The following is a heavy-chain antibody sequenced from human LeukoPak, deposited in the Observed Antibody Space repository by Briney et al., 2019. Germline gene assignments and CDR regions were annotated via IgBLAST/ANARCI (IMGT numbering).Heavy chain of an antibody. V-gene: IGHV4-30-4*08. CDR1: GGSISSGDYY. CDR2: IYYSGST. D-gene: IGHD6-13*01. Sequence: PSETLSLTCTVSGGSISSGDYYWSWIRQPPGKGLEWIGYIYYSGSTYYNPSLKSRVTISVDTSRSQFSLRLSSVTAADTAVYYCARRPPSITTAGSYYFDYWGQGTLVTVSS. J-gene: IGHJ4*02. CDR3: ARRPPSITTAGSYYFDY.